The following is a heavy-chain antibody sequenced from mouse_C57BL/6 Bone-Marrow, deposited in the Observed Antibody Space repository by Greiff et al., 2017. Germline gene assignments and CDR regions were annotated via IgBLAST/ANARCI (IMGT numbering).Heavy chain of an antibody. D-gene: IGHD1-1*01. CDR1: GYTFTSYW. CDR3: ARVVATGDYCDY. J-gene: IGHJ2*01. CDR2: IYPGSGST. V-gene: IGHV1-55*01. Sequence: VQLQQPGAELVKPGASVQMSCKASGYTFTSYWITWVKQRPGQGLEWIGDIYPGSGSTNYNEKFKSKATLTVDTSSSTAYMQLSSLTSEDSAVYYCARVVATGDYCDYWGQGTTLTVSS.